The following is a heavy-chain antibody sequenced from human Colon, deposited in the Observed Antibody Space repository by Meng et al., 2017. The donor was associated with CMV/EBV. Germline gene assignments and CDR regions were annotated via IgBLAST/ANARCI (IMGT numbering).Heavy chain of an antibody. CDR3: AGGSGWITDS. V-gene: IGHV3-7*04. Sequence: GGSLRLSCAASGFSFSDSWMNWVRQAPGKGLEWVANIKQDGSEKNYVDSVKGRFTISRDNAKNSLYLQLNSLRADDTAVYFCAGGSGWITDSWGQGTLVTVSS. D-gene: IGHD6-19*01. CDR2: IKQDGSEK. CDR1: GFSFSDSW. J-gene: IGHJ4*02.